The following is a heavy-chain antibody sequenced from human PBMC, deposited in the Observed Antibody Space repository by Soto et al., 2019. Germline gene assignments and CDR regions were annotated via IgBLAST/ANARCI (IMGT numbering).Heavy chain of an antibody. J-gene: IGHJ5*02. Sequence: GGSLRLSCAASGFTFSSYSMNWVRQAPGKGLEWVSYISSSSSTIYYAESVKGRFTISRDNARNSLYLQMNSLRDEDTAVYYCASGEEYCSGGSCYPDYNWFDPWGQGTLVTVSS. CDR1: GFTFSSYS. D-gene: IGHD2-15*01. CDR3: ASGEEYCSGGSCYPDYNWFDP. CDR2: ISSSSSTI. V-gene: IGHV3-48*02.